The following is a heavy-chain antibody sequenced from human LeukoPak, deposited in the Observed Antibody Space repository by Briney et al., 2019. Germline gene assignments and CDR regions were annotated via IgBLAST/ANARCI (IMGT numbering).Heavy chain of an antibody. Sequence: SQTLSLTCAISGDSVSSSTAAWNWIRQSPSRGLEWLGRTYYRSRWSYEYTTSVKGRITINADTSENQFFLQLKSVTPEDTAVYYCARFDYGAPDYWGQGTLVTVSS. CDR3: ARFDYGAPDY. CDR2: TYYRSRWSY. V-gene: IGHV6-1*01. J-gene: IGHJ4*02. D-gene: IGHD3-16*01. CDR1: GDSVSSSTAA.